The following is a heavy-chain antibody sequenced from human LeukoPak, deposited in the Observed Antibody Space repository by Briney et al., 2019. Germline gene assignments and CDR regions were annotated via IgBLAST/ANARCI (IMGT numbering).Heavy chain of an antibody. J-gene: IGHJ3*02. CDR2: IYTSGST. D-gene: IGHD2-2*02. V-gene: IGHV4-4*07. CDR3: ARAYCSSTSCYTWDAFDI. Sequence: SETLSLTCTVSGGSISSYYWSWIRQPAGKGLEWIGRIYTSGSTNYNPSLKSRVTISVDTSKNQFSLKLSSVTAADTAVYYCARAYCSSTSCYTWDAFDIWGQGTMVTVSS. CDR1: GGSISSYY.